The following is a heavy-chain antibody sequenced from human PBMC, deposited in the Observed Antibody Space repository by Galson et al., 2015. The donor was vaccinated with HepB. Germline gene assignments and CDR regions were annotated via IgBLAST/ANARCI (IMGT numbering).Heavy chain of an antibody. Sequence: SLRLSCAASGFTFSSYAMSWVRQAPGKGLEWVSAISGSGGSTYYADSVKGRFTISRDNSKNTLYLQMNSLRAEDTAVYYCAKLPITIFGVVIVAERYFDLWGRGTLVTVSS. CDR3: AKLPITIFGVVIVAERYFDL. V-gene: IGHV3-23*01. J-gene: IGHJ2*01. CDR2: ISGSGGST. D-gene: IGHD3-3*01. CDR1: GFTFSSYA.